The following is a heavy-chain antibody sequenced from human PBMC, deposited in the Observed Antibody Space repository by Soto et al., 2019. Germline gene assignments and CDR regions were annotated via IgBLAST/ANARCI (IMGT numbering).Heavy chain of an antibody. CDR2: INHSGST. Sequence: QVQLQQWGAGLLKPSETLSLTCAVYGGSFSGYYWSWIRQPPGKGLEWIGEINHSGSTNYNPSLKSRVTISVDTSKNQFSLKLSSVTAADTAVYYCARYRQYCSGGSCYRRPSYWYFDLWGRGTLVTVSS. D-gene: IGHD2-15*01. CDR3: ARYRQYCSGGSCYRRPSYWYFDL. V-gene: IGHV4-34*01. J-gene: IGHJ2*01. CDR1: GGSFSGYY.